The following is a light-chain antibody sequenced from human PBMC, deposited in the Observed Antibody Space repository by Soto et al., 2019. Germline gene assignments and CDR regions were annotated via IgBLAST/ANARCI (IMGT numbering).Light chain of an antibody. CDR2: LNSDGSH. Sequence: QSVLTQSPSASASLGASVKLTCTLSSRHSSYTIAWHQQRPEKGPRYLMKLNSDGSHTKGDGIPDRFSGSSSGAERYLTISSLQSEDEADYYCQTWGTGYSLFSGGTQLTVL. V-gene: IGLV4-69*01. J-gene: IGLJ2*01. CDR1: SRHSSYT. CDR3: QTWGTGYSL.